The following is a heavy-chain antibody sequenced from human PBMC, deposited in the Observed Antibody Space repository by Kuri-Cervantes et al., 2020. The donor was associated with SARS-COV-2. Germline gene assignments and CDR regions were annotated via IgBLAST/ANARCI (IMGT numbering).Heavy chain of an antibody. CDR1: GGSVTSGGYH. D-gene: IGHD3-9*01. V-gene: IGHV4-61*08. CDR3: AREWDYYIYY. Sequence: ESLTLSCTLSGGSVTSGGYHWTWIRQPPGEGLESIGYVYYSGSTNYTPSIKSRVTISVDTSKNQFPLKLRSVTAADTAVYYCAREWDYYIYYWGQGTLVTVSS. CDR2: VYYSGST. J-gene: IGHJ4*02.